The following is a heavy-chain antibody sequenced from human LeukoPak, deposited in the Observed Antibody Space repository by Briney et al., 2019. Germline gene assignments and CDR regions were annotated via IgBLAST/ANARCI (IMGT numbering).Heavy chain of an antibody. CDR2: IYSSGST. V-gene: IGHV4-4*07. D-gene: IGHD6-6*01. J-gene: IGHJ4*02. CDR1: GGSITTFF. CDR3: ARENWRSKSIDFDS. Sequence: PSETLSLTCTVSGGSITTFFWSWTRQPAGKGLEWIGRIYSSGSTNFNPSLKSRVTMSVDTSKNQFSLRLSSVTAADTAAYFCARENWRSKSIDFDSWGQGTLVTVSS.